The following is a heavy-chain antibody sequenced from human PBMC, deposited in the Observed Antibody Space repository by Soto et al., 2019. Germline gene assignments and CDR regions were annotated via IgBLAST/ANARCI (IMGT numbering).Heavy chain of an antibody. D-gene: IGHD1-26*01. CDR2: IYYSGST. V-gene: IGHV4-30-4*01. J-gene: IGHJ4*02. CDR1: GGSISSGDYY. CDR3: ARASGGWELRFDY. Sequence: SETLSLTCTVSGGSISSGDYYWSWIRQPPGKGLEWIGYIYYSGSTYYNPSLKSRVTISVDTSKNQFSLKLSSVTAADTAVYYCARASGGWELRFDYWGQGTLVTVSS.